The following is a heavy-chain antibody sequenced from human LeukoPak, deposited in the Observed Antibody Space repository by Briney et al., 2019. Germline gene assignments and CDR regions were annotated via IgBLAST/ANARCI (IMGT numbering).Heavy chain of an antibody. CDR1: GFTFSSYE. D-gene: IGHD3-10*01. CDR3: ARFYSKGVYFDY. J-gene: IGHJ4*02. CDR2: ISSSGSTI. Sequence: GGSLRLSCAASGFTFSSYEMNWVRQAPGKGLEWVSYISSSGSTIYYADPVKGRFTISRDNAKNSLYLQMNSLRAEDTAVYYCARFYSKGVYFDYWGQGTLVTVSS. V-gene: IGHV3-48*03.